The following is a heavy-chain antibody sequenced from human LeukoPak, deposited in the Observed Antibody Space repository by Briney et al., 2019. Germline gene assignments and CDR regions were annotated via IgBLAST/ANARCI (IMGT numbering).Heavy chain of an antibody. Sequence: GVTIRLSCALSGVSLSTAWMPRRRKVLGIELQMAVNIKLGGFVKFWVNSAKSRFIVSRNNAKSSLYLQRNSLRVDDTAVYYCARDKIVGPTTLDYWGPETRVTV. V-gene: IGHV3-7*01. CDR2: IKLGGFVK. CDR3: ARDKIVGPTTLDY. CDR1: GVSLSTAW. D-gene: IGHD1-26*01. J-gene: IGHJ4*02.